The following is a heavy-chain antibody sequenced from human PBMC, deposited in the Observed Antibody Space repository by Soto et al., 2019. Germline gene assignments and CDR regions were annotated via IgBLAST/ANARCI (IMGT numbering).Heavy chain of an antibody. J-gene: IGHJ4*02. V-gene: IGHV3-48*01. CDR2: IISSSSTI. D-gene: IGHD2-15*01. CDR1: GFTFSSYS. Sequence: EVQLVESGGGLVQPGGSLRLSCAASGFTFSSYSMNWVRQAPGKGLEGVSYIISSSSTIYYADSVKGRFTISRDKANNALYLQMNSLRADDTAVYYCARGGYCSGGSCYGLDYCGQVTLVTVSS. CDR3: ARGGYCSGGSCYGLDY.